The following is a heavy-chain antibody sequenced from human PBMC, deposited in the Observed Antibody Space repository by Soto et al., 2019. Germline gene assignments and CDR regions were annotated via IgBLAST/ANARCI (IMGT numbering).Heavy chain of an antibody. J-gene: IGHJ4*02. CDR1: GGIFSTYA. V-gene: IGHV1-69*01. Sequence: QVQLVQSGAEVKKPGSSVKVSCKASGGIFSTYAISWLRQAPGQGLEWMGGIIPIFGTPNYAQRFQGRVTLTADESTSTAYMELSRLRSEDKAVYYCARDRDDYGSGNYYNRIDFWGQGTLVTVSS. CDR3: ARDRDDYGSGNYYNRIDF. CDR2: IIPIFGTP. D-gene: IGHD3-10*01.